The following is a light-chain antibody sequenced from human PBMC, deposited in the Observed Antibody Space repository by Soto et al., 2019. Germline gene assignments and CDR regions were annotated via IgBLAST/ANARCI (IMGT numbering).Light chain of an antibody. Sequence: QSVLTQPRSVSGSPGQSVTISCTGTSSDVGGYNYVSWYQQHPGKAPKLMIYDVSKRPSGVPDRFSGSKSGNTASLTISGLQAEEEADYYCCSYAGSYTFVVFGGGTKLPVL. J-gene: IGLJ2*01. V-gene: IGLV2-11*01. CDR1: SSDVGGYNY. CDR3: CSYAGSYTFVV. CDR2: DVS.